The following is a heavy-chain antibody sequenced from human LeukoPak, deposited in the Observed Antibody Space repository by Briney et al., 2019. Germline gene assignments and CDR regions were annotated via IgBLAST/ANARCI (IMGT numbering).Heavy chain of an antibody. V-gene: IGHV4-59*11. CDR1: SGSINSHY. CDR3: ARSTRYPGSFDP. Sequence: SETLSLTCIVSSGSINSHYWSWIRQPPGKRLEWVGYIYYSGTTSYNPSLKSRVTMSVDRSKKQFSLNLRSVTAADTAMYYCARSTRYPGSFDPWGQGTLVTVSS. J-gene: IGHJ5*02. D-gene: IGHD3-9*01. CDR2: IYYSGTT.